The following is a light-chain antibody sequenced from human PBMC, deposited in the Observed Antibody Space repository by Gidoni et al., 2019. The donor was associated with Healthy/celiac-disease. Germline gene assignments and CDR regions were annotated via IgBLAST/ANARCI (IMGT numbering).Light chain of an antibody. CDR1: QSVSSSY. CDR3: QQYGSSPT. V-gene: IGKV3-20*01. Sequence: EIVLTQSPGTLSLSPGERATLSCRPSQSVSSSYLAWYQQEPGQAPRLLIYGASSRATGIPDRLSGSGSGTDFTLNISRLEPEDFAVYYCQQYGSSPTFGQGTKVEIK. J-gene: IGKJ1*01. CDR2: GAS.